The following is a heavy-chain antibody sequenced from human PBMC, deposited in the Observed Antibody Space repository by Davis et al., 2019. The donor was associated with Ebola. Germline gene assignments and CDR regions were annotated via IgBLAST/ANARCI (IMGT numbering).Heavy chain of an antibody. J-gene: IGHJ4*02. D-gene: IGHD5-18*01. CDR2: ISSSSSYI. CDR3: AKDLRYSWYYFDY. CDR1: GFTFSSYS. V-gene: IGHV3-21*01. Sequence: GGSLRLSCAASGFTFSSYSMNWVRQAPGKGLEWVSSISSSSSYIYYADSVKGRFTISRDNSMNTVYLQMNSLRAEDTAVYYCAKDLRYSWYYFDYWGQGTQVTVSS.